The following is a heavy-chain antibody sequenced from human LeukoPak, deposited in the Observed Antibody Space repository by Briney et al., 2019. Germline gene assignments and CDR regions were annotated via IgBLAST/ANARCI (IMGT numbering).Heavy chain of an antibody. V-gene: IGHV3-53*01. CDR2: IYSDGRT. D-gene: IGHD3-10*01. CDR1: GFTFNNAW. Sequence: PGGSLRLSCAASGFTFNNAWMTWVRQAPGKGLEWVSVIYSDGRTYYADSVKGRFTISRDNSKNTLYLQMNSLRAEDTAVYYCARDSGRFDVFDIWGQGTMVTVSS. CDR3: ARDSGRFDVFDI. J-gene: IGHJ3*02.